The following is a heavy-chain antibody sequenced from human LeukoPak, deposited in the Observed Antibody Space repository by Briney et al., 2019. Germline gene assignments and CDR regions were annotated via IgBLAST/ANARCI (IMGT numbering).Heavy chain of an antibody. V-gene: IGHV3-74*01. J-gene: IGHJ4*02. CDR3: ASGSGDYGGPFDY. CDR1: GFTFSSHW. Sequence: PGGSLRLSCSASGFTFSSHWMHWVRQAPGKGLVWVARINGDGSETNYAGSVRGRFTISRDNAKSTLYLQMNSLRAEDTAVYYCASGSGDYGGPFDYWGQGTLVTVSS. CDR2: INGDGSET. D-gene: IGHD4-23*01.